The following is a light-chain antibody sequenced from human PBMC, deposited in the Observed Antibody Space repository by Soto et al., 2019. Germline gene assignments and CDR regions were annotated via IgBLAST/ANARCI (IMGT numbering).Light chain of an antibody. Sequence: DIQLTQSPSFLSASVGDRVTITCRASQAISSYLAWYQQQPGKAPKLLIYAASTLQSGVPSRFSGSGSGAEFTLTISSLQPEDFGTYYCQQLNSYRITFGQGTRLEIK. CDR2: AAS. CDR3: QQLNSYRIT. V-gene: IGKV1-9*01. J-gene: IGKJ5*01. CDR1: QAISSY.